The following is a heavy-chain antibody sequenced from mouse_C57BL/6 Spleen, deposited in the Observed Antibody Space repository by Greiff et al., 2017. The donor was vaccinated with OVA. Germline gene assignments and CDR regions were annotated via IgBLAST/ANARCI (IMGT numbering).Heavy chain of an antibody. D-gene: IGHD1-1*01. CDR3: ARRSVVAENWYFDV. Sequence: VQLQQPGAELVKPGASVKLSCKASGYTFTSYWMQWVKQRPGQGLEWIGEIDPSDSYTNYNQKFKGKATLTVDTSSSTAYMQRSSLTSEDSAVYYCARRSVVAENWYFDVWGTGTTVTVSS. V-gene: IGHV1-50*01. J-gene: IGHJ1*03. CDR1: GYTFTSYW. CDR2: IDPSDSYT.